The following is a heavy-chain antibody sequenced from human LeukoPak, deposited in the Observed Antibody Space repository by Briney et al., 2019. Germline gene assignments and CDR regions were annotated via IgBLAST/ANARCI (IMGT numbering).Heavy chain of an antibody. V-gene: IGHV3-23*01. J-gene: IGHJ4*02. CDR1: GFTFSNYA. Sequence: PGGSLRLSCAASGFTFSNYAMSWVRQAPGKGLEWVSSISGSGGSTYYADSVKGRFTISGDNSKNTLYPQMNSLRADDTAVYYCAKVGCSGGTCYCYFDYWGQGTLVTVSS. CDR3: AKVGCSGGTCYCYFDY. CDR2: ISGSGGST. D-gene: IGHD2-15*01.